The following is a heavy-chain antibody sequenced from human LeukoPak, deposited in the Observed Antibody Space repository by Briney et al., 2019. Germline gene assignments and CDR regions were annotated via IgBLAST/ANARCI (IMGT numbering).Heavy chain of an antibody. CDR3: ARVRVVCSSTSCYNYGMDV. CDR1: GYTFTSYD. Sequence: GASVKVSCKASGYTFTSYDINWVRQATGQGLGWMGWMNPNSSNTGYAQKFQGRVTMTRNTSISTAYMELGSLRSEDTAVYYCARVRVVCSSTSCYNYGMDVWGQGTTVTVSS. D-gene: IGHD2-2*02. J-gene: IGHJ6*02. V-gene: IGHV1-8*01. CDR2: MNPNSSNT.